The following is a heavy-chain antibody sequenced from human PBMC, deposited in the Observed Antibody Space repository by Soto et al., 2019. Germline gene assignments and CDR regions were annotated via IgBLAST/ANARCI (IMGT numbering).Heavy chain of an antibody. J-gene: IGHJ4*02. Sequence: VSCAASGFTIGTNYRTWISQAPGKGLEWVSVIYKDGSIYYEDSVKGRFTISRDNSKNTLYLQMNSLRDEDTGVYFCARILGGIDYWGQGTLVTV. CDR2: IYKDGSI. V-gene: IGHV3-66*01. CDR1: GFTIGTNY. D-gene: IGHD3-16*01. CDR3: ARILGGIDY.